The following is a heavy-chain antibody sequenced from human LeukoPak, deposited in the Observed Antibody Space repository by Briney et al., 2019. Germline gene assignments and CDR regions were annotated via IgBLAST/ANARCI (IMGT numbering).Heavy chain of an antibody. V-gene: IGHV3-49*03. CDR2: IRSKAYGGTT. Sequence: PGGSLRLSCTASGFTFGDYAMSWSRQAPGKGLEWVGFIRSKAYGGTTEYAASVKGRFTISRDDSKSIAYLQMNSLKTEDTAVYCCTRGGLVDYWGQGTLVTVSS. CDR1: GFTFGDYA. D-gene: IGHD3-10*01. CDR3: TRGGLVDY. J-gene: IGHJ4*02.